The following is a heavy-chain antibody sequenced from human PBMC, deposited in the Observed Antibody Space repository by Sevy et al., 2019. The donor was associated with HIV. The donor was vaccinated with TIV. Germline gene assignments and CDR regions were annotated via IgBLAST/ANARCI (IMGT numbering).Heavy chain of an antibody. V-gene: IGHV3-30-3*01. CDR1: GFTFSSYA. D-gene: IGHD3-3*01. CDR2: ISYDGSNK. Sequence: GGSLRLSCAASGFTFSSYAMHWVRQAPGKGLEWVAVISYDGSNKYYADSVKGRFTISRDNSKNTLCLQMNSLRAEDPAVYYCARGYDFWSGSRWYLPYGMDFWGQGTTVTVSS. CDR3: ARGYDFWSGSRWYLPYGMDF. J-gene: IGHJ6*02.